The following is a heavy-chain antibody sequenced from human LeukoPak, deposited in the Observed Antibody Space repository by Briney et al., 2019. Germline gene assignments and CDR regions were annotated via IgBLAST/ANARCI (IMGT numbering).Heavy chain of an antibody. V-gene: IGHV4-61*02. CDR1: GGSISSGSYY. D-gene: IGHD4-23*01. Sequence: TSQTLSLTCTVSGGSISSGSYYWSWIRQPAGKGLEWIGRIYTRGSTNYNPSLKSRVTISVDTSNNQFSLKLSSVTAADTAVYYCARDGLYDYGGIGDYYYYYMDVWGKGTTVTVSS. CDR3: ARDGLYDYGGIGDYYYYYMDV. J-gene: IGHJ6*03. CDR2: IYTRGST.